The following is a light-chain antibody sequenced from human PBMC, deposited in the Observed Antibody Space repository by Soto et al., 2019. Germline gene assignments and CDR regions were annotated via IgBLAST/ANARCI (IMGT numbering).Light chain of an antibody. V-gene: IGLV2-14*01. CDR1: SSDVGGYDY. J-gene: IGLJ1*01. CDR2: DVT. Sequence: QSVLAQPASVSGSPGQSITISCTGTSSDVGGYDYVSWYQQHPGKAPKLMIYDVTNRPSGVSNRFSGSKSGNTASLTISGLQAEDEASYHCSSYTSSTSYVFGPGTKFTVL. CDR3: SSYTSSTSYV.